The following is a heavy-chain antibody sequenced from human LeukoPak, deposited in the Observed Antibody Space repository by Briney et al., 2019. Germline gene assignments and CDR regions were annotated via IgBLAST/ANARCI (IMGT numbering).Heavy chain of an antibody. J-gene: IGHJ4*02. Sequence: ASVKVSCKASGYSFTSHYMHWVRQAPGQGLEWLGLINPSGSSTLYAQKFQGRVTMTRDMSTTTDYMELSSLRSEDTAVYYCARDIAKDYWGQGTLVTVSS. CDR3: ARDIAKDY. D-gene: IGHD6-13*01. CDR2: INPSGSST. CDR1: GYSFTSHY. V-gene: IGHV1-46*01.